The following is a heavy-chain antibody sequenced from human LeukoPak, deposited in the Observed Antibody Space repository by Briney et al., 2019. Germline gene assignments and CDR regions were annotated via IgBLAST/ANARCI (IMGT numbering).Heavy chain of an antibody. D-gene: IGHD6-13*01. Sequence: SETLSLTCTVSLDSTTSNFWSWVRQPPGKDLEWIGEIHRSGSPNYNPSLQSRVNISIDRSRNQIDLELSSVTAADTDVYYCVRRPTAAAGTLMGAFDIWGQGTMVTVSS. CDR1: LDSTTSNF. CDR2: IHRSGSP. CDR3: VRRPTAAAGTLMGAFDI. V-gene: IGHV4-4*02. J-gene: IGHJ3*02.